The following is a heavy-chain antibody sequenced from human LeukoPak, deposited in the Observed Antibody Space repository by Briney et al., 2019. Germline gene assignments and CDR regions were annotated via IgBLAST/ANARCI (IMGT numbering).Heavy chain of an antibody. CDR3: AMLGTLRDAFDI. CDR1: GGSISSYY. J-gene: IGHJ3*02. Sequence: SETLSLTCTVSGGSISSYYWSWIRQPPGKGLEWIGYIYYSGSTNYNPSLKSRVTISVDTSKNQFSLKLSSVTAADTAMYYCAMLGTLRDAFDIWGQGTMVTVSS. CDR2: IYYSGST. V-gene: IGHV4-59*01. D-gene: IGHD7-27*01.